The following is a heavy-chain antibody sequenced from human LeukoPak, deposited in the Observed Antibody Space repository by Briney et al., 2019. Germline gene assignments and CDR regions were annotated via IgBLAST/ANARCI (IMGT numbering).Heavy chain of an antibody. V-gene: IGHV4-4*07. CDR1: GGSISGYY. Sequence: SETLSLTCTVSGGSISGYYWSWIRQPAGKGLEWIGRIYTSGSTNYNPSLKSRVTISVDTSKNQFSLKLSSVTAADTAVYYCARSVGCSSTSCPYNWFDPWGQGTLVTVSS. D-gene: IGHD2-2*01. CDR2: IYTSGST. J-gene: IGHJ5*02. CDR3: ARSVGCSSTSCPYNWFDP.